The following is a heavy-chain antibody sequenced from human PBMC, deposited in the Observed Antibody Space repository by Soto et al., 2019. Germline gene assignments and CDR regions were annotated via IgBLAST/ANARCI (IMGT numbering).Heavy chain of an antibody. J-gene: IGHJ4*02. D-gene: IGHD6-19*01. CDR2: ISATDGGT. CDR1: GFTFSTYG. CDR3: ANGHSSGWPAFDY. Sequence: GGSLRLSCAASGFTFSTYGMSWVRQAPGKGLEWVSTISATDGGTYYADSVTGRFTISRDNSKNSLSLQMNSLRADDTAVYYCANGHSSGWPAFDYWGQGTLVAVSS. V-gene: IGHV3-23*01.